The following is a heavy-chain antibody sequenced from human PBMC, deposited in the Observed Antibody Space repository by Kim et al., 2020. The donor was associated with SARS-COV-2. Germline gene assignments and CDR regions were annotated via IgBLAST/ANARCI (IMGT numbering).Heavy chain of an antibody. CDR2: INHSGST. Sequence: SETLSLTCAVYGGSFSGYYWSWIRQPPGKGLEWIGEINHSGSTNYNPSLKSRVTISVDTSKNQFSLKLSSVTAADTAVYYCARGGPRPYCSSTSCSTAQFDYWGQGTLVTVSS. J-gene: IGHJ4*02. CDR3: ARGGPRPYCSSTSCSTAQFDY. D-gene: IGHD2-2*01. CDR1: GGSFSGYY. V-gene: IGHV4-34*01.